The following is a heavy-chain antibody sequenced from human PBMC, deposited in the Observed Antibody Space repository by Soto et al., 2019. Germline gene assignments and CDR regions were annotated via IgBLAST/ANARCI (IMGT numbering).Heavy chain of an antibody. V-gene: IGHV4-61*01. CDR2: IYYSGST. D-gene: IGHD1-1*01. CDR1: GGSVSSGSYY. J-gene: IGHJ6*02. CDR3: ARVRILEPQEVYGMDV. Sequence: SETLSLTCTVSGGSVSSGSYYWSWIRQPPGKGLEWIGYIYYSGSTNYNPSLKSRVTISVDTSKNQFSLKLSSVTAADTAVYCCARVRILEPQEVYGMDVWGQGTTVTVSS.